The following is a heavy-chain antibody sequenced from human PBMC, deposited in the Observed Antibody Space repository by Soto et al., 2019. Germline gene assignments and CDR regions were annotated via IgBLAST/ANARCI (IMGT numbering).Heavy chain of an antibody. V-gene: IGHV1-69*06. CDR3: ARDGEGYYDSSGYYPAPSSFGMDV. CDR2: IIPIFGTA. J-gene: IGHJ6*02. CDR1: GGTFSSYA. D-gene: IGHD3-22*01. Sequence: QVQLVQSGAEVKKPGSSVKVSCKASGGTFSSYAISLVRQGPGQWLECMGGIIPIFGTATYAQKFQGRATITADKSTSTAYVELSSLRAEDTAVYYCARDGEGYYDSSGYYPAPSSFGMDVWGQGTTVTVSS.